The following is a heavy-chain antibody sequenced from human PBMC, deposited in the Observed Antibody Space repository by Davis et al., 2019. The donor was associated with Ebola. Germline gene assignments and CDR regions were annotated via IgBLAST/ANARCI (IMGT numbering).Heavy chain of an antibody. CDR2: ISSSGSTI. Sequence: GESLKISCAASGFTFSSYSMNWVRQAPGKGLEWVSYISSSGSTIYYADSVKGRFTISRDNAKNSLYLQMNSLRAEDTAVYYCARIVAGLYYYGMDVWGKGTTVTVSS. J-gene: IGHJ6*04. CDR1: GFTFSSYS. CDR3: ARIVAGLYYYGMDV. D-gene: IGHD3-22*01. V-gene: IGHV3-48*04.